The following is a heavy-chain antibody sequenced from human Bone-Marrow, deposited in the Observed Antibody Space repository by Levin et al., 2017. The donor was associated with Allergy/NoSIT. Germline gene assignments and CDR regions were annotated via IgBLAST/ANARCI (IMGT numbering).Heavy chain of an antibody. CDR2: LYFTGST. D-gene: IGHD5-18*01. CDR1: GDSIDSTTW. J-gene: IGHJ4*02. V-gene: IGHV4-4*02. Sequence: SETLSLTCTISGDSIDSTTWWTWVRQPPGKGLEWLGELYFTGSTFYNPSLQSRVSISVGTSKHHFSLTLTSVTAADTAVYFCARRGGYTYNRYFDVWGPGILVPVSS. CDR3: ARRGGYTYNRYFDV.